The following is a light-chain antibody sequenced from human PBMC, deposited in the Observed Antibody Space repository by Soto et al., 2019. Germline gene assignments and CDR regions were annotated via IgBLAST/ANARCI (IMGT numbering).Light chain of an antibody. CDR1: ISNIGTNY. CDR2: RDN. Sequence: QSVLTQPPSVSGTPGQRVTISCSGGISNIGTNYVHWFQQFPGTAPKVLSNRDNQRPSGVPDRFSGSKSGTSASLAISGLRSEDEAEYYCAAWDDTVRSYVFGTGTKLTVL. V-gene: IGLV1-47*01. J-gene: IGLJ1*01. CDR3: AAWDDTVRSYV.